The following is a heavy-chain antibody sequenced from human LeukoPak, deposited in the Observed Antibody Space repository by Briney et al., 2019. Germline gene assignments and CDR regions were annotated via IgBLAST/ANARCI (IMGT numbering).Heavy chain of an antibody. J-gene: IGHJ4*02. D-gene: IGHD3-22*01. Sequence: GASVKVSCKASGYTFTGYYMHWVRQAPGQGLEWMGRINPNSGGTNYAQKFQGRVTMTRDTSISTAYMELSRLRSDDTAVYYCARVYDSRGYYDYWGQGTLVTVSS. CDR1: GYTFTGYY. CDR3: ARVYDSRGYYDY. V-gene: IGHV1-2*06. CDR2: INPNSGGT.